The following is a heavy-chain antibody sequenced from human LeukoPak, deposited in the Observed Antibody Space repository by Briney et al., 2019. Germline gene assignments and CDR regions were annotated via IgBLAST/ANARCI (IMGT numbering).Heavy chain of an antibody. D-gene: IGHD2-2*03. J-gene: IGHJ1*01. CDR1: GFTFSSYS. V-gene: IGHV3-21*01. Sequence: GGSLRLSCAASGFTFSSYSMNWVRRAPGKGLEWVSSISSSSSSYIYYADSVKGRFTISRDNAKNSLYLQMNSLRAEDTAVYYCARDTGYCSSTSCPLQHWGQGTLVTVSS. CDR2: ISSSSSSYI. CDR3: ARDTGYCSSTSCPLQH.